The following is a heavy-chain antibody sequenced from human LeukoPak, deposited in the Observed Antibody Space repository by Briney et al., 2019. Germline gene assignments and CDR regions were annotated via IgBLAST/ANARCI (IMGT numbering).Heavy chain of an antibody. D-gene: IGHD4-23*01. CDR1: GYTFTNYA. V-gene: IGHV1-3*01. Sequence: GASVKVSCKASGYTFTNYAMHWVRQAPGQRPEWMGWINAGKGNTKYSQKFQGRVTITRDTSASTAYMEVSSLRSEDTAVYHCARTQGVYYGGNSCAFDIWGQGTVVTVSS. J-gene: IGHJ3*02. CDR3: ARTQGVYYGGNSCAFDI. CDR2: INAGKGNT.